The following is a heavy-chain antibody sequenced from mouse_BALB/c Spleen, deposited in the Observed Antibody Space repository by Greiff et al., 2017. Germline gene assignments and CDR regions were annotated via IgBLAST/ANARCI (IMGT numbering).Heavy chain of an antibody. V-gene: IGHV5-12-2*01. CDR1: GFTFSSYT. Sequence: EVQVVESGGGLVQPGGSLKLSCAASGFTFSSYTMSWVRQTPEKRLEWVAYISNGGGSTYYPDTVKGRFTISRDNAKNTLYLQMSSLKSEDTAMYYCARHGGNFFDYWGQGTTLTVSS. J-gene: IGHJ2*01. CDR3: ARHGGNFFDY. CDR2: ISNGGGST.